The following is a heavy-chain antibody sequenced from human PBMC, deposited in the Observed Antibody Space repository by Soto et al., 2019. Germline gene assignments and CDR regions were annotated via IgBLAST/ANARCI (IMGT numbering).Heavy chain of an antibody. Sequence: QVQLQESGPGLVKPSGTLSLTCAVSGGSISSSNWWSWVRQPPGKGLEWIGEIYHSGSTNYNPSLRSRVSISVDKSNNQFSLKLSSVTAADPAVYYCARCEGMVNAGLGIVVVPAARTGWGQGTLVTVSS. J-gene: IGHJ4*02. V-gene: IGHV4-4*02. D-gene: IGHD2-2*01. CDR3: ARCEGMVNAGLGIVVVPAARTG. CDR1: GGSISSSNW. CDR2: IYHSGST.